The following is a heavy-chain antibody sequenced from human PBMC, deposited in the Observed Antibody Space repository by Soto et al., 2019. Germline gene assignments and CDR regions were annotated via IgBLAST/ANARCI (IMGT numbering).Heavy chain of an antibody. V-gene: IGHV3-15*01. Sequence: PGGSLRLSCAASGLTFNNAWMNWVRQSPEKGLEWLGLIKSETDGGTTDYAAPVKGRFTISRDDSKNTLYLQINSLQIEDTAVYYCATAPGYWDGSPFDFWGQGT. CDR3: ATAPGYWDGSPFDF. CDR2: IKSETDGGTT. J-gene: IGHJ4*02. D-gene: IGHD3-22*01. CDR1: GLTFNNAW.